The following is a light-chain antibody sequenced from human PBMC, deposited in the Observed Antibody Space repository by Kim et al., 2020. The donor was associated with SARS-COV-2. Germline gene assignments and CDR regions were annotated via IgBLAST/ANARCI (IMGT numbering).Light chain of an antibody. J-gene: IGKJ1*01. CDR1: QDIRTS. Sequence: DIQLTQSPSSVSPSVGDRVTITCRASQDIRTSLAWYQQKPGKAPRLLIFDATRLETGVPSRFSGSGSGTEFTLTIRSQQPEDFATYYCQQANDFPMTFGRGTKVDIK. CDR2: DAT. CDR3: QQANDFPMT. V-gene: IGKV1-12*01.